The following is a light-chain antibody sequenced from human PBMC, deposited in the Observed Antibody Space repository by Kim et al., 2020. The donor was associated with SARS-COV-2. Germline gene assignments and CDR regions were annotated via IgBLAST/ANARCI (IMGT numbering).Light chain of an antibody. CDR3: QQYGSSYPLT. J-gene: IGKJ4*01. CDR1: QSVRSSY. V-gene: IGKV3-20*01. Sequence: EIVLTQSPGTLSLSPGERATLSCRASQSVRSSYLAWYQQKLGQAPRLLIYGASKRATGIPDRFSGSGSGTDFILTISRLEPEDFAVYYCQQYGSSYPLTFGGGTKVDIK. CDR2: GAS.